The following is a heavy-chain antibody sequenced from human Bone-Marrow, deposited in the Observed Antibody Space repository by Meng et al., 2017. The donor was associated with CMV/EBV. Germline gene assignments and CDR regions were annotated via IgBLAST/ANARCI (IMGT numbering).Heavy chain of an antibody. CDR1: GFTVDTNY. CDR3: ARDKMEGPTLFAY. D-gene: IGHD1-26*01. V-gene: IGHV3-21*01. CDR2: SNNSSSYI. Sequence: GESLKISCAASGFTVDTNYMTWVRQAPGKGLEWVSSSNNSSSYIDYADSLKGRFTISRDNAKNSLYLQMNSLRAEDTALYYCARDKMEGPTLFAYWGQGTLVTVSS. J-gene: IGHJ4*02.